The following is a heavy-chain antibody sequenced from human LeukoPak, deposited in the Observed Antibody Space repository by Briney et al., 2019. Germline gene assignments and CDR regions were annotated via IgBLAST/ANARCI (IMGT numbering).Heavy chain of an antibody. V-gene: IGHV3-30*04. CDR3: ARWSSSGSDY. D-gene: IGHD3-22*01. Sequence: PGGSLRLSCAASGFTFSSYTMHWVRQAPGKGLEWVAVISYDGSNKYYADSVKGRFTISRDNSKNTLYLQMNSLRAEDTAVYYCARWSSSGSDYWGQGTLVTVSS. CDR2: ISYDGSNK. CDR1: GFTFSSYT. J-gene: IGHJ4*02.